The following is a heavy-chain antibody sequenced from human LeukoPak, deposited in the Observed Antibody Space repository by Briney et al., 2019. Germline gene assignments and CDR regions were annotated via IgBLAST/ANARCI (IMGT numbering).Heavy chain of an antibody. Sequence: NPSETLSLTCAVYGGSFSGYYWSWIRQPPGKGLEWIGEINHSGSTNYNPSLKSRVTISVDTSKNQFSLKLSSVTAADTAVYYCARVSDGSGSYYADYWGQGTLVTVSS. CDR1: GGSFSGYY. D-gene: IGHD3-10*01. J-gene: IGHJ4*02. CDR3: ARVSDGSGSYYADY. V-gene: IGHV4-34*01. CDR2: INHSGST.